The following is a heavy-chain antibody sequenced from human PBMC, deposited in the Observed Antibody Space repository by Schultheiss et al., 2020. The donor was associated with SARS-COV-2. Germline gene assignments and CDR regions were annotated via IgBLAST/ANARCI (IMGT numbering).Heavy chain of an antibody. V-gene: IGHV3-48*03. D-gene: IGHD6-13*01. CDR1: GFTFSSYE. CDR2: ISSSGSTI. J-gene: IGHJ4*02. Sequence: GESLKISCAASGFTFSSYEMNWVRQAPGKGLEWVSYISSSGSTIYYADSVKGRFTISRDNSKNSLYLQMNSLRAGDTAVYYCARGIAAAGTKEFDYWGQGTLVTVSS. CDR3: ARGIAAAGTKEFDY.